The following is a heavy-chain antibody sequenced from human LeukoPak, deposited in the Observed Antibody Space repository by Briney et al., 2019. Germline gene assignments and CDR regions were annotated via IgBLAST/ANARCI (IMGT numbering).Heavy chain of an antibody. Sequence: ASVKVSCKASGYTFSGYYMHWVRQAPGQGLEWMGWINPNSGGTNYAQKFQGRVTMTRDTSISTVYMELSRLRSDDTAVYYCARTARRSYYYDSSGYLFALGYWGQGTLVTVSS. V-gene: IGHV1-2*02. CDR3: ARTARRSYYYDSSGYLFALGY. J-gene: IGHJ4*02. CDR1: GYTFSGYY. CDR2: INPNSGGT. D-gene: IGHD3-22*01.